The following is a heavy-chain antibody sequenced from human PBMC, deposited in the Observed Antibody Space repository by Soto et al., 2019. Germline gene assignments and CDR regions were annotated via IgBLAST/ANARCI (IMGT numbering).Heavy chain of an antibody. Sequence: QVQLQESGPGLVKPSETLSLTCTVSGGSISSYYWSWIRQPPGKGLEWIGYIYYSGSTNYNPSLKSRVTRSVDTSTNQFSLKLSSVTAADTAVYYCAGEGTWSGYYYYGMDVWGQGTTVTVSS. D-gene: IGHD1-1*01. V-gene: IGHV4-59*08. CDR2: IYYSGST. CDR3: AGEGTWSGYYYYGMDV. CDR1: GGSISSYY. J-gene: IGHJ6*02.